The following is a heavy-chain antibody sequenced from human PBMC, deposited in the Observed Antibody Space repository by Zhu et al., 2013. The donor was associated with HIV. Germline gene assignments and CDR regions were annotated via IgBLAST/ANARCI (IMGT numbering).Heavy chain of an antibody. D-gene: IGHD2-2*02. V-gene: IGHV1-8*01. CDR2: VNPNSGNT. Sequence: QVQLVQSGAEVKKPGASVKVSCKASGYTFTSFDINWVRQATGQGLEWMGWVNPNSGNTDYAQKFQGRVTMTRNTSISTAYMEVSSLRSEDTAVYFCARGRHCSGTTCYTGGWRERPYGVAYYYSGMDVWGQGTTVTVSS. CDR1: GYTFTSFD. J-gene: IGHJ6*02. CDR3: ARGRHCSGTTCYTGGWRERPYGVAYYYSGMDV.